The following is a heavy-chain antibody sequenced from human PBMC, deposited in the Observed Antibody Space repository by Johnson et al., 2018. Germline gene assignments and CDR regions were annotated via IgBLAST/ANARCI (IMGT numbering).Heavy chain of an antibody. CDR1: GFTFSSYA. J-gene: IGHJ6*02. CDR3: AKDSDV. Sequence: QVQLVESGGGVVQXGRSLRLSCAGSGFTFSSYAMHWVRQAPGRGLEWVAVISYAGNKTYHADSVKGRFTISRDNSKNTLYLQMTSLRGEDKAVYYCAKDSDVWGQGTTVTVSS. CDR2: ISYAGNKT. V-gene: IGHV3-30*18.